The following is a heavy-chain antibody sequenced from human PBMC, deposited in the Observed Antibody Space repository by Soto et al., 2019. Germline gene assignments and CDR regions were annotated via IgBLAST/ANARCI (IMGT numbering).Heavy chain of an antibody. Sequence: QAQLVQSGAEVKKPGASVKVSCRASGYTFTSYGYAWVRQAPGQGLEWMGCIGAYNGDKNYAQKFQDRVTLTTDTSTTTAYMELRNLGSDDTAVYYCARSGAYCTSITCLFDSFWGLGTLVTVSS. V-gene: IGHV1-18*01. D-gene: IGHD2-8*01. CDR3: ARSGAYCTSITCLFDSF. CDR2: IGAYNGDK. CDR1: GYTFTSYG. J-gene: IGHJ4*02.